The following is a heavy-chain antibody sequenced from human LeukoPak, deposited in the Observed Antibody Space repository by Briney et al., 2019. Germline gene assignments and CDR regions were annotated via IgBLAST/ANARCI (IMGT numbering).Heavy chain of an antibody. Sequence: PSETLSLTCTVSGGSISSSSYYWGWIRQPPGKGLEWIGSIYYSGSTYYNPSLKSRVTISVDTSKNQFSLKLRSVTAADTAVYYCARVLDYYVSGTYGFDYWGQGTLVTVSS. CDR2: IYYSGST. J-gene: IGHJ4*02. CDR3: ARVLDYYVSGTYGFDY. CDR1: GGSISSSSYY. V-gene: IGHV4-39*01. D-gene: IGHD3-10*01.